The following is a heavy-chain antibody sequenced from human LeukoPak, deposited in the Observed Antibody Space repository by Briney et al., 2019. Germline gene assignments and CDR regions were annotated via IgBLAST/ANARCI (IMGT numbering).Heavy chain of an antibody. Sequence: SETLSLTCAVYGGSFSGYYWSWIRQPPGKGLEWIGEINHSGSTNYNPSLKSRVTISVDTSKNQFSLKLSSVTAADTAVYYCVGGLLLSWGQGTMVTVSS. CDR2: INHSGST. D-gene: IGHD2-15*01. J-gene: IGHJ3*01. V-gene: IGHV4-34*01. CDR1: GGSFSGYY. CDR3: VGGLLLS.